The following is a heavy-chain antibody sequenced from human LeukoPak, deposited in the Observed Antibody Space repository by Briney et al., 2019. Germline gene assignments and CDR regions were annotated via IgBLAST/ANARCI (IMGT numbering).Heavy chain of an antibody. CDR2: IYYSGTT. CDR1: GGSISTSYY. D-gene: IGHD2-8*01. CDR3: ARSSNGVSRFDY. Sequence: SETLSLTCTVSGGSISTSYYWGWIRQPPGKGVEWIGSIYYSGTTYYNPSLKSRVTISVDTSKNQFSLKLSSVTAADTAVYYCARSSNGVSRFDYWGQGTLVTVSS. V-gene: IGHV4-39*01. J-gene: IGHJ4*02.